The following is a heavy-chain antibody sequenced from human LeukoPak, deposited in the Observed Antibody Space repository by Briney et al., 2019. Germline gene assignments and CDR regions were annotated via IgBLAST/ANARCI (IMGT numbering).Heavy chain of an antibody. V-gene: IGHV1-69*05. Sequence: SVKVSCKASGGTFSSYAISWVRQAPGQGLEWMGRIIPIFGTANYAQKFQGRVTITTDESTSTAYMDLSSLRSEDTAVYYCARDFANYYDSSRLDYWGQGTLVTVSS. CDR3: ARDFANYYDSSRLDY. J-gene: IGHJ4*02. CDR1: GGTFSSYA. D-gene: IGHD3-22*01. CDR2: IIPIFGTA.